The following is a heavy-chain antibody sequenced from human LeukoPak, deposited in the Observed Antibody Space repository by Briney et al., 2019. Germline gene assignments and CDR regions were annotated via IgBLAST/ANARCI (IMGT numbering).Heavy chain of an antibody. J-gene: IGHJ4*02. Sequence: SETLSLTCTVSGGSISSSSYYWGWIRQPPGKGLEWIGSIYYSGSTYYNPSLRSRVTISVDTSKNQFSLKLSSVTAADTAVYYCARTGGRVTIFGVAVGDFDYWGQGTLVTVSS. CDR2: IYYSGST. D-gene: IGHD3-3*01. CDR1: GGSISSSSYY. CDR3: ARTGGRVTIFGVAVGDFDY. V-gene: IGHV4-39*01.